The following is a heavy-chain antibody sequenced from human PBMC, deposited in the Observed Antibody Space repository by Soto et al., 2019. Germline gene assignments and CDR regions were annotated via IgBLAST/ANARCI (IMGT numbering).Heavy chain of an antibody. CDR2: IYSGGST. CDR3: ARDPWAADY. Sequence: EVQLVESGGGLVQPGGSLRLSCAASGFTVSTKYMSWVRQAPGKGLEWVSVIYSGGSTFYADSVRGRFTISRDNSKNTVHLQMNSLRGEDTAVYYCARDPWAADYWGQGTLVTVSS. D-gene: IGHD3-16*01. CDR1: GFTVSTKY. V-gene: IGHV3-66*01. J-gene: IGHJ4*02.